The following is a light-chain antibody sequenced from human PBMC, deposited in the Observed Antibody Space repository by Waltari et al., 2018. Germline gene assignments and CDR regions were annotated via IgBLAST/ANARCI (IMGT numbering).Light chain of an antibody. J-gene: IGKJ3*01. V-gene: IGKV1-39*01. CDR3: QQGYSTRFT. Sequence: DIQMTQSPSSLSASVGDTVTITCRASHNINIYLNWYQQKPGRAPKLLIHGASSLHTGVPSRFSGSGSGTDFTLTISSLQPGDFATYYCQQGYSTRFTFGPGTIVDMK. CDR1: HNINIY. CDR2: GAS.